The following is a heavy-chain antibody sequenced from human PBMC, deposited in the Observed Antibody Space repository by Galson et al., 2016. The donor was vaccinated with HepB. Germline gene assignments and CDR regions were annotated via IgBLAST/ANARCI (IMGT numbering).Heavy chain of an antibody. J-gene: IGHJ6*02. CDR1: GYTFTSYD. V-gene: IGHV1-8*01. Sequence: SVKVSCKASGYTFTSYDITWVRQATGQGLEWMGWMNPNSGTSDCAQRFQGRVTMTRNTSKSTAYMELSSLRSEDTAVYYCARGFCSSANCSRVDYCYYGMDVWGLGTAVTVS. CDR2: MNPNSGTS. D-gene: IGHD2-2*01. CDR3: ARGFCSSANCSRVDYCYYGMDV.